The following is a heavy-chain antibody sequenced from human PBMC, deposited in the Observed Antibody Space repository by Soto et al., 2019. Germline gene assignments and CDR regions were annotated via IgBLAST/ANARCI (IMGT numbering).Heavy chain of an antibody. CDR1: GFTFSSYA. D-gene: IGHD3-16*02. V-gene: IGHV3-23*01. Sequence: GGSLRLSCAASGFTFSSYAMSWVRQAPGKGLEWVSAISGSGGSTYYADSVKGRFTISRDNSKNTLYLQMNSLRAEDMAVYYCAKMMITFGGVIPYVPLLFDYWGQGILVTVSS. CDR2: ISGSGGST. CDR3: AKMMITFGGVIPYVPLLFDY. J-gene: IGHJ4*02.